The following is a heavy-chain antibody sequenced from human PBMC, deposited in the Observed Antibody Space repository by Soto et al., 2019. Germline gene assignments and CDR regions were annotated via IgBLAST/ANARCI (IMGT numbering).Heavy chain of an antibody. D-gene: IGHD4-17*01. Sequence: QVQLQESGPGLVEHSQTLSLICTVSGGSISSGDYYWSWIRQLPGKGLEWIGYIYYSGTTFHNPSLKSRVSISVDTSKNLCSLKLSSMTAADTAVYYCARTSGDYGLSKYFQHWGQGTLVTVSS. CDR3: ARTSGDYGLSKYFQH. J-gene: IGHJ1*01. CDR2: IYYSGTT. V-gene: IGHV4-31*03. CDR1: GGSISSGDYY.